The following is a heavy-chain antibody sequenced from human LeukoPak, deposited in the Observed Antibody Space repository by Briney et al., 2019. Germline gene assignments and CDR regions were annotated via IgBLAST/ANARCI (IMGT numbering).Heavy chain of an antibody. CDR1: GYTFTSYG. CDR3: ARDIEYSSSPETPDAFDI. CDR2: ISAYNGNT. V-gene: IGHV1-18*01. J-gene: IGHJ3*02. Sequence: GASVKVSCKASGYTFTSYGISWVRQAPGQGLEWMGWISAYNGNTNYAQKLQGRVTMTTDISTSTAYMELRSLRSDDTAVYYCARDIEYSSSPETPDAFDIWGQGTMVTVSS. D-gene: IGHD6-6*01.